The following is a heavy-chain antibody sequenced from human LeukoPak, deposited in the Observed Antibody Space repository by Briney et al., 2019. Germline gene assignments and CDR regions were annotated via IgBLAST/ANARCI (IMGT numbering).Heavy chain of an antibody. CDR1: VFTFSSYW. J-gene: IGHJ4*02. V-gene: IGHV3-7*01. CDR3: ARRSGYLAGY. D-gene: IGHD3-3*01. CDR2: IKQDGSEK. Sequence: GGSLRLSCAASVFTFSSYWMSWVRQAPGKGLEWVANIKQDGSEKYYVDSVKGRFTISRDNAKNSLYLQMNSLRAEDTAVYYCARRSGYLAGYWGQGTLVTVSS.